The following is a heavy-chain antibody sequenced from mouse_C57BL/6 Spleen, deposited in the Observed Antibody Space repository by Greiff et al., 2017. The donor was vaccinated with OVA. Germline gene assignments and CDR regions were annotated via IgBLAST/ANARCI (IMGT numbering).Heavy chain of an antibody. D-gene: IGHD1-1*01. CDR3: ARSPFITTVVDWYFDV. CDR2: INPGSGGT. CDR1: GYAFTNYL. J-gene: IGHJ1*03. V-gene: IGHV1-54*01. Sequence: QVQLKQSGAELVRPGTSVKVSCKASGYAFTNYLIEWVKQRPGQGLEWIGVINPGSGGTNYNEKFKGKATLTADKSSSTAYMQLSSLTSEDSAVYFCARSPFITTVVDWYFDVWGTGTTVTVSS.